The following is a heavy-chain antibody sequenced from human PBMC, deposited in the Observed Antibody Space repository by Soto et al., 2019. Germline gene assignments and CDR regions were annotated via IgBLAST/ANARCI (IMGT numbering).Heavy chain of an antibody. CDR1: GFTFNNYA. D-gene: IGHD3-10*01. Sequence: EVQLLESGGGLVQPGGSLRLSCAASGFTFNNYAMTWVRQAPGKGLEWVSAISGGGDTTSYADSVKGRFTVSRDGSKNTLYLQMSSLRTQETGLYYCAKGRGGSGSLTPRVDFWGQGTLVTVSS. V-gene: IGHV3-23*01. CDR2: ISGGGDTT. J-gene: IGHJ4*02. CDR3: AKGRGGSGSLTPRVDF.